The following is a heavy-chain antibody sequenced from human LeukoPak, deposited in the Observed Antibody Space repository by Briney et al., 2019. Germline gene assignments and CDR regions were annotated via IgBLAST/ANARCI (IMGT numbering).Heavy chain of an antibody. J-gene: IGHJ6*02. V-gene: IGHV1-46*01. Sequence: ASVKVSCKASGYTFTSYYMHWVRQAPGQGLEWMGIINPSGGDTSYAQRFQGRVTMTRDTSSSTVYMELSSLRSEDTAVYYCALGQQQLPWYGMDVWGQGTTVTVSS. CDR1: GYTFTSYY. CDR2: INPSGGDT. D-gene: IGHD6-13*01. CDR3: ALGQQQLPWYGMDV.